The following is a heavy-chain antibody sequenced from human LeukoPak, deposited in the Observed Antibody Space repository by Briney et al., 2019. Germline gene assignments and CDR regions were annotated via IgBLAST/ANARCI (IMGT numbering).Heavy chain of an antibody. CDR1: GYTLRIYK. V-gene: IGHV1-18*01. D-gene: IGHD3-10*01. Sequence: GASVKVSCKTSGYTLRIYKMHWVRQAPGQGLEWMGWISAGNGDTKYAQNLQGRVTMTTDTSTSTVYMELSSLRSEDTAVYYCATRRWYYGSGRFDYWGQGTLVTVSS. J-gene: IGHJ4*02. CDR3: ATRRWYYGSGRFDY. CDR2: ISAGNGDT.